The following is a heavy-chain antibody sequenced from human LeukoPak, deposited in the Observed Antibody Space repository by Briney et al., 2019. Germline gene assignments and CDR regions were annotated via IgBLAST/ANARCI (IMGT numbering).Heavy chain of an antibody. D-gene: IGHD3-9*01. Sequence: ASVKVSCKASGYTFTSYDINWVRQATGQGLEWMGWMNPNSGNTGYAQKFQGRVTMTRNTSISTAYMELSSLRSEDTAVYYCAREGMVNPEGYFDWLSRYYYYYHMDVWGKGTTVTISS. CDR3: AREGMVNPEGYFDWLSRYYYYYHMDV. CDR2: MNPNSGNT. J-gene: IGHJ6*03. V-gene: IGHV1-8*01. CDR1: GYTFTSYD.